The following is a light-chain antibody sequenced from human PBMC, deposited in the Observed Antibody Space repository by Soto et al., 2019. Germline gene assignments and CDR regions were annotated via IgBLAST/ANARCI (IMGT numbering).Light chain of an antibody. Sequence: EIVLTQSPGTLSLSPEEIATLSCRTSQSVSSSYFTWYQQRPGQAPRLLIYGASSRATGIPDRFSGSGSGTDFTLIISRLEPEDFAVYYCQQYGSSLWPFGQGTKV. CDR1: QSVSSSY. V-gene: IGKV3-20*01. J-gene: IGKJ1*01. CDR2: GAS. CDR3: QQYGSSLWP.